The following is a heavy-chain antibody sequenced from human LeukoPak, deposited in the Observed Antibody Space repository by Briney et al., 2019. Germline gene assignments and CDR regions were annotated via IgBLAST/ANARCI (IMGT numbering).Heavy chain of an antibody. CDR3: ARGRGMGIQLWKNYYYYMDV. V-gene: IGHV1-2*02. D-gene: IGHD5-18*01. Sequence: ASVTVSCKASGYTFTGYYMHWVRQAPGQGLEWMGWINPNSGGTNYAQKFQGRVTMTRNTSISTAYMELSSLRSEDTAVYYCARGRGMGIQLWKNYYYYMDVWGKGTTVTISS. CDR1: GYTFTGYY. J-gene: IGHJ6*03. CDR2: INPNSGGT.